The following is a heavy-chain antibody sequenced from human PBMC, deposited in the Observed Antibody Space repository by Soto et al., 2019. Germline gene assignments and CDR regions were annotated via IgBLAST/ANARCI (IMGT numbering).Heavy chain of an antibody. CDR2: IWYDGSNK. Sequence: GGSLRLSCAASGFTFSSYGMHWVRQAPGKGLEWVAVIWYDGSNKYYADSVKGRFTISRDNSKNTLYLQMNSLRAEDTAVYYCARELGDHSYYYYGMDVWGQGTTVTVSS. V-gene: IGHV3-33*01. D-gene: IGHD2-21*02. CDR1: GFTFSSYG. J-gene: IGHJ6*02. CDR3: ARELGDHSYYYYGMDV.